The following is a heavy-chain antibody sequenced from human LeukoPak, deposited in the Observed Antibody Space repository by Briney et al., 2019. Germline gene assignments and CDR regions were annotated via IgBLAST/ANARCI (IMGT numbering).Heavy chain of an antibody. V-gene: IGHV1-18*01. CDR3: VRVVNGCNGTRCYSYFDY. Sequence: GASVKVSCKASGYTFTSYGISWVRQAPGQGLEWMGWISAYNGNTNYAQKLQGRVAMTSDTSTTTAYMDLTSLKFDDTAVYFCVRVVNGCNGTRCYSYFDYWGQGTLVTVSS. CDR2: ISAYNGNT. J-gene: IGHJ4*02. D-gene: IGHD2-15*01. CDR1: GYTFTSYG.